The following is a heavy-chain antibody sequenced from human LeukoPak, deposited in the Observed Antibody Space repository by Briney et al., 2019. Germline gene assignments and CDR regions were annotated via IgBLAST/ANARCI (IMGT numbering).Heavy chain of an antibody. D-gene: IGHD3-10*01. CDR1: GDSFGGYY. CDR3: ARRRSMLGGVVTKYYFAF. Sequence: SETLSLTCAVSGDSFGGYYWSWIRQPPEWGLEWIGEINYGGNTNYKPSLKSRVTISVDTSKNQFSLNLNSVTAADTAEYSCARRRSMLGGVVTKYYFAFGGQGPLAPVPS. CDR2: INYGGNT. J-gene: IGHJ4*02. V-gene: IGHV4-34*01.